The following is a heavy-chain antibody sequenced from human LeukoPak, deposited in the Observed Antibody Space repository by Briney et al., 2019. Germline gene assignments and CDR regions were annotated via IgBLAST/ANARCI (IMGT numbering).Heavy chain of an antibody. CDR2: IDQDGSER. D-gene: IGHD3-10*02. J-gene: IGHJ5*02. CDR3: ASGKYVFDP. Sequence: PGRSLRLSCAASGFTFSNFWMSWVRQAPGKGLEWVANIDQDGSERNYVDSVKGRFTISRDNARNSLYLQMNSLRAEDTAVYYCASGKYVFDPWGQGTLVTVSS. V-gene: IGHV3-7*01. CDR1: GFTFSNFW.